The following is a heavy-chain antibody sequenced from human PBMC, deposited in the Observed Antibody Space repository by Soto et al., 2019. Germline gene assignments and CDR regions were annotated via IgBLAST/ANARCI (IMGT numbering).Heavy chain of an antibody. CDR3: TRSSTRDVF. J-gene: IGHJ4*02. Sequence: SETLSLTCTVSGGSTSNYYWSWIRQPPGKGLEWIGYVSYGGSTNYHPSLKSRVVISVDTSKNQFSLKLSSVTAADTAVYYCTRSSTRDVFWGPGTLVTVSS. CDR1: GGSTSNYY. CDR2: VSYGGST. V-gene: IGHV4-59*01. D-gene: IGHD2-21*02.